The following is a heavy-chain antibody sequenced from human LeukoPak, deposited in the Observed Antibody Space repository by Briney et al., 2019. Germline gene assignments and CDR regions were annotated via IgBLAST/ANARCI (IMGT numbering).Heavy chain of an antibody. V-gene: IGHV4-59*01. CDR2: IYYSGST. CDR3: ARDIKGAFDI. CDR1: GGSISSYY. J-gene: IGHJ3*02. Sequence: SETLSLTCTISGGSISSYYWSWIRQPPGKGLEWIGYIYYSGSTNHNPSLKSRVTISVDTSKNQFSLKLSSVTAADTAVYYCARDIKGAFDIWGQGTMVTVSS.